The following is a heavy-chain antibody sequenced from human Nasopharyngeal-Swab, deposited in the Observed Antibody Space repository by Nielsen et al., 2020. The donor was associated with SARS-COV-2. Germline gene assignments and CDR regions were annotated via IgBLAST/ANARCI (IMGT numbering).Heavy chain of an antibody. J-gene: IGHJ6*03. D-gene: IGHD6-13*01. V-gene: IGHV3-30*18. CDR2: ISYDGSNK. CDR3: AKDEAARFYYYYMDV. Sequence: WIRQPPGKGLEWVAVISYDGSNKYYADSVKGRFTISRDNSKNTLYLQMSSLRAEDTAVYYCAKDEAARFYYYYMDVWGKGTTVTVSS.